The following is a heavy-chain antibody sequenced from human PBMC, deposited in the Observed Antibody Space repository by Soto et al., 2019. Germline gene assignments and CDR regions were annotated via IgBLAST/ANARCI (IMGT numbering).Heavy chain of an antibody. Sequence: QVQLQESGPGLVKPSETLSLTCSVSGDFVSSGNYYWSWIRQPPGKGLEWIGYIYFTGTTNYNPSPKSQVTMSVDTANNQFTLKLSAVTAADTAVYCCAGGYSSSSLFGFDYWGQGTLVTVSS. CDR3: AGGYSSSSLFGFDY. V-gene: IGHV4-61*01. CDR2: IYFTGTT. CDR1: GDFVSSGNYY. J-gene: IGHJ4*02. D-gene: IGHD6-6*01.